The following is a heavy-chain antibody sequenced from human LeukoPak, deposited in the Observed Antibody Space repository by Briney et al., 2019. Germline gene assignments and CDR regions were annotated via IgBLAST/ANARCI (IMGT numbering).Heavy chain of an antibody. CDR1: GYSFNSYG. J-gene: IGHJ4*02. CDR2: ISAYNGNT. D-gene: IGHD2-2*02. Sequence: GASVKVSCKASGYSFNSYGISWVRQAPGQGLEWMGWISAYNGNTNYAQKLQGRVTMTTDTSTSTAYMELRSLRSDDTAVYYCARVGPIVVVPAAIHAEDYWGQGTLVTVSS. CDR3: ARVGPIVVVPAAIHAEDY. V-gene: IGHV1-18*01.